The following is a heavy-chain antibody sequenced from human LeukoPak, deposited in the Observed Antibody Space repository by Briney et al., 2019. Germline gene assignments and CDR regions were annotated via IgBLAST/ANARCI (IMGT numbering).Heavy chain of an antibody. CDR3: AKTVAGEY. D-gene: IGHD6-19*01. CDR1: GFTFSSYG. CDR2: ISYDGSNK. V-gene: IGHV3-30*18. J-gene: IGHJ4*02. Sequence: GGSLRLSCAASGFTFSSYGMHWVRQAPGKGLEWVAVISYDGSNKYYADSVKGRFTISRDNSKNTLYLQMNSLRAEDTALYYCAKTVAGEYWGQGTLVTVSS.